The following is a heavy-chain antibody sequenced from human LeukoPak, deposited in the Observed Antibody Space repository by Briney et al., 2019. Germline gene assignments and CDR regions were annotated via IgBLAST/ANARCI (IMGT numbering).Heavy chain of an antibody. V-gene: IGHV3-23*01. CDR1: GFTLSNAY. CDR2: LSATVSDGGA. CDR3: ARDLLSGYLYYYYYGMDV. Sequence: GGSLRLSCAASGFTLSNAYMSWVRQAPGKGLEWVSTLSATVSDGGAYYADSVKGRFTISRDNSKNTLYLQMNSLRAEDTAVYYCARDLLSGYLYYYYYGMDVWGQGTTVTVSS. D-gene: IGHD5-12*01. J-gene: IGHJ6*02.